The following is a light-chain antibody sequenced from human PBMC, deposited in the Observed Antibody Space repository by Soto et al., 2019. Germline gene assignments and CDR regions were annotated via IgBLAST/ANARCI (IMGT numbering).Light chain of an antibody. CDR2: DIS. V-gene: IGKV3-11*01. J-gene: IGKJ5*01. Sequence: EIVLTQSPGTLSLSPGERATLSCRASQSVSGYLAWYQQKPGQAPRLLIYDISKRATRIPARFSGSGSATDFTLTISSLEPEDFAVYYCQHRSSWPITFGQGTRLEIK. CDR1: QSVSGY. CDR3: QHRSSWPIT.